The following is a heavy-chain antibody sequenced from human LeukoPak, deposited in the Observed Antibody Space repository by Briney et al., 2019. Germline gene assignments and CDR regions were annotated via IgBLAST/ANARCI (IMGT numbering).Heavy chain of an antibody. Sequence: GGSLRLSCAASGFTFSSYCMHWVRQAPGKGLEWVAVIWYDGSNKYYADSVKGRFTISRDNSKNTLYLQMNSLRAEDTAVYYCARDPYSGYFDYWGQGTLVTVSS. V-gene: IGHV3-33*01. J-gene: IGHJ4*02. CDR3: ARDPYSGYFDY. CDR2: IWYDGSNK. D-gene: IGHD1-26*01. CDR1: GFTFSSYC.